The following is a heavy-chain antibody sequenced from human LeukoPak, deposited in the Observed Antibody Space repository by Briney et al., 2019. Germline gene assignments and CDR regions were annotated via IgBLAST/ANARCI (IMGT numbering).Heavy chain of an antibody. J-gene: IGHJ3*02. D-gene: IGHD2-8*01. CDR1: GYSFTSYW. Sequence: GESLNTSCKASGYSFTSYWIGWVRQMPGKGLEWMGIIYTGDSATRSRPSFQGQVTISADKSIRTAYLQWSSLEASDTAMYYCASAIGEFTGEYDAFDIWGQGTMVTVSS. V-gene: IGHV5-51*01. CDR2: IYTGDSAT. CDR3: ASAIGEFTGEYDAFDI.